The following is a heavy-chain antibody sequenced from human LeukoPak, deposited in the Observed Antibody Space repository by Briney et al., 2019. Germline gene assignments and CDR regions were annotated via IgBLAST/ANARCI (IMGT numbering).Heavy chain of an antibody. J-gene: IGHJ6*02. CDR3: ARGYSSGWSWYYYYGMDV. V-gene: IGHV4-59*01. CDR2: IYYSGST. D-gene: IGHD6-19*01. Sequence: PSETLSLTCTVSGGSISSYYWSWIRQPPGKGLEWIGYIYYSGSTNYNPSLKSRVTISVDTSKNQFSLKLSSVTAADTAVYYCARGYSSGWSWYYYYGMDVWGQGTTVTVSS. CDR1: GGSISSYY.